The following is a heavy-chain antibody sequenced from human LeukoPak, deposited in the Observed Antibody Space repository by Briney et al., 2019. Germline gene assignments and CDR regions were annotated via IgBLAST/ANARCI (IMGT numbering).Heavy chain of an antibody. J-gene: IGHJ4*02. V-gene: IGHV1-8*01. CDR3: ARDRDSSGWYFYFDY. CDR1: GYTFTSYD. CDR2: MNPNSGNT. D-gene: IGHD6-19*01. Sequence: ASVKVSCKASGYTFTSYDINWVRQATGQGLEWMGWMNPNSGNTGYTQKFQGRVTMTRNTSISTAYMELSSLRSEDTAVYYCARDRDSSGWYFYFDYWGQGTLVTVSS.